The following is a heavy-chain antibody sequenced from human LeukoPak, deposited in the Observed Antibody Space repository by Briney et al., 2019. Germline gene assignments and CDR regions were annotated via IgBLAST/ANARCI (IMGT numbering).Heavy chain of an antibody. J-gene: IGHJ4*02. D-gene: IGHD3-3*01. CDR1: GGTFANYA. CDR2: IIPIFGTG. CDR3: AKGHDDFRQFDF. V-gene: IGHV1-69*06. Sequence: SVKVSCKASGGTFANYAISWVRKAPGQGLEWMGGIIPIFGTGHSAQKFQGRLTITADKSTRTTYMELSSLRSDDTAVYYCAKGHDDFRQFDFWGQGTLVIVSS.